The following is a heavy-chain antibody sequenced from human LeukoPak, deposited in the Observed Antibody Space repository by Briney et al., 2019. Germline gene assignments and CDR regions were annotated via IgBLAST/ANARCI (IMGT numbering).Heavy chain of an antibody. V-gene: IGHV3-53*01. CDR2: IYSGGST. CDR3: AREIGYTYYYDSSGWLDY. Sequence: GGSLRLSCAASGFTFSNAYMNWVRQAPGKGLEWVSVIYSGGSTYYADSVKGRFTISRDNSKNTLYLQMNSLRAEDTAVYYCAREIGYTYYYDSSGWLDYWGQGTLVTVSS. J-gene: IGHJ4*02. CDR1: GFTFSNAY. D-gene: IGHD3-22*01.